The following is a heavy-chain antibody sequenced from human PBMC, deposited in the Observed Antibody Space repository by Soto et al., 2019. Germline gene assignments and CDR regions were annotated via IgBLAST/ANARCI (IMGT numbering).Heavy chain of an antibody. CDR3: ARGYSSTVYYFDY. Sequence: GGSLRLSCAASGFTFSSYSMNWVRQAPGKGLEWVSSISSSGSYIYYADSVKGRFTISRDNAKNSLYLQMNSLRAEDTAVYYCARGYSSTVYYFDYWGQGTLVTVSS. V-gene: IGHV3-21*01. CDR2: ISSSGSYI. D-gene: IGHD6-13*01. CDR1: GFTFSSYS. J-gene: IGHJ4*02.